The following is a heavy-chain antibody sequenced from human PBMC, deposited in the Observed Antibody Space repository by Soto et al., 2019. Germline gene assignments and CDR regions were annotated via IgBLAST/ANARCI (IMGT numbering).Heavy chain of an antibody. CDR1: GGTFSSYA. J-gene: IGHJ3*02. CDR2: IIPIFGTA. CDR3: ARDRAKSAIFGVGSVDAFDI. V-gene: IGHV1-69*01. Sequence: QVQLVQSGAEVKKPGSSVKVSCKASGGTFSSYAISWVRQAPEQGLEWMGGIIPIFGTANYAQKFQGRVTITADESTSTAYMELSSLRSEDTAVYYCARDRAKSAIFGVGSVDAFDIWGQGTMVRLF. D-gene: IGHD3-3*01.